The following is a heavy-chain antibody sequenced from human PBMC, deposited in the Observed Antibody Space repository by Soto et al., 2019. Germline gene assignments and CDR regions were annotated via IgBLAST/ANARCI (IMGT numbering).Heavy chain of an antibody. CDR2: IIPVFGIE. V-gene: IGHV1-69*13. CDR1: GGTFSSYG. CDR3: ARGLSYYDSSGYSDAFDI. J-gene: IGHJ3*02. D-gene: IGHD3-22*01. Sequence: AASVKVSCKASGGTFSSYGVSWVRQAPGQGLEWMGRIIPVFGIEHYAQKSQGRVTVTADESTSTAYMELSGLTSEDTAVYYCARGLSYYDSSGYSDAFDIWGQGTLVTVSS.